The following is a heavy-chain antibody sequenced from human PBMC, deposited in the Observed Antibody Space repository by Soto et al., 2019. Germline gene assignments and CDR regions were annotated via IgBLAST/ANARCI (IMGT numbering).Heavy chain of an antibody. D-gene: IGHD3-22*01. CDR2: VFTSGNT. Sequence: NPSETLSLTCTVSGGSISSYDWSWIRQPPGKGLEWMGRVFTSGNTNDNPSLQSRVTMAVDTSKNQYSLNLRSVNAADTAVYYCVRSFFSDNTAYHSSDAFDIWGQGTMVTVSS. CDR1: GGSISSYD. CDR3: VRSFFSDNTAYHSSDAFDI. J-gene: IGHJ3*02. V-gene: IGHV4-4*07.